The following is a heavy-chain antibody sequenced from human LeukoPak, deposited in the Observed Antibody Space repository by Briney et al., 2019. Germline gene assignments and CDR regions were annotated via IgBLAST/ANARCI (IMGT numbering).Heavy chain of an antibody. Sequence: SQTLSLTCTVSGGSISSGDCYWSWIRQPPGKGLEWIGYIYYSGSTYYNPSLKSRVTISVDTSKNQFSLKLSSVTAADTAVYYCARGLTSPDSYYFDYWGQGTLVTVSS. D-gene: IGHD2-2*01. CDR1: GGSISSGDCY. CDR2: IYYSGST. V-gene: IGHV4-30-4*08. J-gene: IGHJ4*02. CDR3: ARGLTSPDSYYFDY.